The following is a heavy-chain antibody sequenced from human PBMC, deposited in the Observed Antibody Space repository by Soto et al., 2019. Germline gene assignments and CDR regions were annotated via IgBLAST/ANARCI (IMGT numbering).Heavy chain of an antibody. CDR2: IYYSGST. Sequence: SETLSLTCTVSGGSVSSGSYYWSWIRQPPGKGLEWIGYIYYSGSTNYNPSLRSRVPISVDTSKNQFSLKLSSVTAADTAVYYCAKVTGTNRGGLDYWGRGTLDTVSS. CDR3: AKVTGTNRGGLDY. D-gene: IGHD1-7*01. CDR1: GGSVSSGSYY. J-gene: IGHJ4*02. V-gene: IGHV4-61*01.